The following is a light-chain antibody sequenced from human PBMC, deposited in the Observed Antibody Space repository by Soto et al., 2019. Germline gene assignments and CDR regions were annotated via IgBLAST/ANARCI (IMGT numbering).Light chain of an antibody. Sequence: EIVMTQSPATLSVSPGERATLSCRASQSVAGDLAWYQQKPGQAPRLLMYGASTRATGIPARFSGSGSGRAFTLTISSLQSEDFGVYYFQQYNNWPLTFGGGTKVEIK. CDR1: QSVAGD. CDR3: QQYNNWPLT. CDR2: GAS. V-gene: IGKV3-15*01. J-gene: IGKJ4*01.